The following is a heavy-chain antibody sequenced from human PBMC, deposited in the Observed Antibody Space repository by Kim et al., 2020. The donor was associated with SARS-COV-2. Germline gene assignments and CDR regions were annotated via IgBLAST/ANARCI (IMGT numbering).Heavy chain of an antibody. D-gene: IGHD3-22*01. CDR2: IIPIFGTA. CDR1: GGTFSSYA. Sequence: SVKVSCKASGGTFSSYAISWVRQAPGQGLEWMGGIIPIFGTANYAQKFQGRVTITADESTSTAYMELSSLRSEDTAVYYCARDRGRDYYDSSGYYFTWFDPWGQGTLVTVSS. J-gene: IGHJ5*02. V-gene: IGHV1-69*13. CDR3: ARDRGRDYYDSSGYYFTWFDP.